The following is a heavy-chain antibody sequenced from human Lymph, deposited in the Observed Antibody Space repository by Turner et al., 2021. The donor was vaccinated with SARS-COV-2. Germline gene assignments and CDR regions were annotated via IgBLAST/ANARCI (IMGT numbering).Heavy chain of an antibody. CDR2: IYSGGNA. D-gene: IGHD4-17*01. CDR3: ARVLPYGDYFDY. CDR1: GFTVSSNY. J-gene: IGHJ4*02. V-gene: IGHV3-53*01. Sequence: EVQLVESGGGLIQPGGSLSLSCASSGFTVSSNYMTCVRQAPVEGLECVSLIYSGGNACYADSVKGRFTISRDNSKNTLYLQMNSLRADDTAVYYCARVLPYGDYFDYWGQGTLVTVSS.